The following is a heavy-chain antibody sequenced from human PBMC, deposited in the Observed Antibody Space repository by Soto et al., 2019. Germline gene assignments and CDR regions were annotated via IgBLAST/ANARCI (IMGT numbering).Heavy chain of an antibody. CDR3: ARDLAYCGGDCYPIDY. CDR1: GYTFTSNG. CDR2: ISAYNGNT. Sequence: QVQLVQSGAEVKKHGASVKVSCKASGYTFTSNGISWVRQAPGQGLEWMGWISAYNGNTNYAQKLQGRVTMTTDTSTSTAYMELRSLRSDDTAVYYCARDLAYCGGDCYPIDYWGQGTLVTVSS. D-gene: IGHD2-21*02. V-gene: IGHV1-18*01. J-gene: IGHJ4*02.